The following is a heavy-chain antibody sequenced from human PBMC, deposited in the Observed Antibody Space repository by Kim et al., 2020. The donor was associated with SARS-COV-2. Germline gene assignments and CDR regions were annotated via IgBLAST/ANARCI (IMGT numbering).Heavy chain of an antibody. CDR3: ARGLLQDYYASGNFHPGDY. J-gene: IGHJ4*02. V-gene: IGHV3-11*06. D-gene: IGHD3-10*01. Sequence: GRFTLSRDNAENSVYLQMNSLRAEDTAVYYCARGLLQDYYASGNFHPGDYWGQGTLVTVSS.